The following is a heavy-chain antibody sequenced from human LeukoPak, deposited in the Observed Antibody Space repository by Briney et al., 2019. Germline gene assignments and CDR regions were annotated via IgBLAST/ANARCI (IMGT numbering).Heavy chain of an antibody. CDR1: GFTFSSYW. CDR2: IKQDGSEK. CDR3: ARAVAWLAPMGVDYFDY. J-gene: IGHJ4*02. D-gene: IGHD6-19*01. Sequence: GGSLRLSCAASGFTFSSYWMSWVRQAPGKGLEWVANIKQDGSEKYYVDSVKGRFTISRDNAKNSLYLQMNSLRAEDTAVYYCARAVAWLAPMGVDYFDYWGQGTLVTVSS. V-gene: IGHV3-7*01.